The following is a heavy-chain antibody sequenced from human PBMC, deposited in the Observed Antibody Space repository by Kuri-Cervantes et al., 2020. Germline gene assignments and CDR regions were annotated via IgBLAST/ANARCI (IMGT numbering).Heavy chain of an antibody. CDR3: AKVTYGNVYYFDY. CDR1: GIIFGKSG. CDR2: INDYGNNK. D-gene: IGHD3-10*01. V-gene: IGHV3-23*01. Sequence: GESLKISCAASGIIFGKSGMSWVRQTPGEGLKWVSTINDYGNNKHYADSVKGRFTISRDSSKNTLYLQMSSLKAEDTAVYFCAKVTYGNVYYFDYWGQGTLVTVSS. J-gene: IGHJ4*02.